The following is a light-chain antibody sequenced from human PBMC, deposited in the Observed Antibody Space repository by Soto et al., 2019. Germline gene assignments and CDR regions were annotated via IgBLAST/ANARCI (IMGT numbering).Light chain of an antibody. CDR1: SSDVGGYNY. J-gene: IGLJ3*02. Sequence: QSVLTQPASVSGSPGQSITISCTGTSSDVGGYNYVSWYQQHPGKAPKLMISEVSNRPSGVSHRFSGSKSGNTASLTISGLQAEDEADYYCSSYTSSSTWVFGGGTKVTVL. CDR2: EVS. V-gene: IGLV2-14*01. CDR3: SSYTSSSTWV.